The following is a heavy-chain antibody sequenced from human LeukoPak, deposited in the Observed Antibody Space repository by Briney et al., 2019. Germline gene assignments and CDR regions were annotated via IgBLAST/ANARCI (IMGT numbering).Heavy chain of an antibody. J-gene: IGHJ4*02. V-gene: IGHV1-69-2*01. CDR3: AIEYYYDSSGYYQY. CDR1: GYTFTDYY. D-gene: IGHD3-22*01. Sequence: ASVKVSCNVSGYTFTDYYMHWVQQAPGKGLKWMGLVAPEDGETIYAEKFQGRVTITAETSTDTAYMELSSLRSEDTAVYYCAIEYYYDSSGYYQYWGQGTLVTVSS. CDR2: VAPEDGET.